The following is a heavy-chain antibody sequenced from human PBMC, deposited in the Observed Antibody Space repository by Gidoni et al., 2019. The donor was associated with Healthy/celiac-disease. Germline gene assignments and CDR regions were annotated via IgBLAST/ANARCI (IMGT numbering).Heavy chain of an antibody. CDR1: GGSFRGYY. D-gene: IGHD2-2*01. J-gene: IGHJ5*02. CDR2: INHSGST. CDR3: ARGLDRYCSSTSCPRGHNWFDP. Sequence: QVQLQQWGAGRLKPSETLSLTCAVYGGSFRGYYWSWIRQPPGKGLEWIGEINHSGSTNYNPSLKSRVTISVDTSKNQFSLKLSSVTAADTAVYYCARGLDRYCSSTSCPRGHNWFDPWGQGTLVTVSS. V-gene: IGHV4-34*01.